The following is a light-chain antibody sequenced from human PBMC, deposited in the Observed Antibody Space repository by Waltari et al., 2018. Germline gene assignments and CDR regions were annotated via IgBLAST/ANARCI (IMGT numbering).Light chain of an antibody. V-gene: IGKV1-6*02. CDR1: QGIRVD. CDR3: LQDYDYPRT. CDR2: GAS. Sequence: AIQLTQSPSSLSASVGDSVTITCRASQGIRVDLAGYQQKPGKAPKLLIYGASSLQSGVPSRFSGGASGTDFTLTISSLQPEDFATYYCLQDYDYPRTFGQGTRVELK. J-gene: IGKJ1*01.